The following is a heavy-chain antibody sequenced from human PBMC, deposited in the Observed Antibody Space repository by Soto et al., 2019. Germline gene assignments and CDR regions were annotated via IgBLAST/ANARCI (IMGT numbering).Heavy chain of an antibody. CDR2: IIPIFGTA. Sequence: QVQLVQSGAEVKKPGSSVKVSCKASGGTFSSYAISWVRQAPGQGLEWMGGIIPIFGTANYAQKFQGRVTITVDKATSTAYMELSSLRSEDTAVYYCASTVAYYYDSSGDYYFDYWGQGTLVTVSS. CDR1: GGTFSSYA. J-gene: IGHJ4*02. V-gene: IGHV1-69*06. CDR3: ASTVAYYYDSSGDYYFDY. D-gene: IGHD3-22*01.